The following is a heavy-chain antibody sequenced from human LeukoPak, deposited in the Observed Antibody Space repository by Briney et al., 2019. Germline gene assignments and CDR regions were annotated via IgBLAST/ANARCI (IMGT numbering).Heavy chain of an antibody. J-gene: IGHJ4*02. CDR3: ARGPWGAYYFDY. CDR2: ISSSSTYI. D-gene: IGHD1-26*01. V-gene: IGHV3-21*01. CDR1: GFTFSSYS. Sequence: GGSLRLSCAASGFTFSSYSMDWVRQAPGKGLEWVSSISSSSTYIYYADPVKGRFTISRDNAKNSLYLQMNSLRAEDTAVYYCARGPWGAYYFDYWGQGTLVTVSS.